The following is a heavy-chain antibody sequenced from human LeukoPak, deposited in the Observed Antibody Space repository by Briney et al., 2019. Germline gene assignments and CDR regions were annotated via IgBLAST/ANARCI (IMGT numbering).Heavy chain of an antibody. V-gene: IGHV3-7*01. CDR2: IKPDGSRE. Sequence: GGSLRLSCAASGFSFSTYWMTWVRQAPGKGLEWVAHIKPDGSREDYVDSVKGRFTISRDNAKNSLYLQMNNLRVEDTAIYYCARDTWDYLLDYWGQGILVTVSS. CDR1: GFSFSTYW. D-gene: IGHD1-26*01. CDR3: ARDTWDYLLDY. J-gene: IGHJ4*02.